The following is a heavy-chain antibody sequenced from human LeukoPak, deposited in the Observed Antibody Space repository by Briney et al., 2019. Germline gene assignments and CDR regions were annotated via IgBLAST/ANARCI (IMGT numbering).Heavy chain of an antibody. CDR2: INPNSGGT. D-gene: IGHD4-17*01. J-gene: IGHJ4*02. Sequence: ASVKVSCKASGYTFTGYYMRWVRQAPGQGLEWMGWINPNSGGTNYAQKFQGRVTMTRDTSISTAYMELSRLRSDDTAAYYCARDLDYDLLFDYWGQGILVTVSS. CDR1: GYTFTGYY. CDR3: ARDLDYDLLFDY. V-gene: IGHV1-2*02.